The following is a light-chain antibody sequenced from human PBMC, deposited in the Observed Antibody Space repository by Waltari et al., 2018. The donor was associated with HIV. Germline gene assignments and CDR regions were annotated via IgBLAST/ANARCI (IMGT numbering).Light chain of an antibody. V-gene: IGLV1-47*01. CDR3: SSDVPTKDFCVL. J-gene: IGLJ2*01. Sequence: QSVLTQSSSASGTPGQRVTISCSGSTSNIGSNHVYWYQQLPGTAPKLLIYRNNQRPSGVPDRFSGSKSGTSASLAISGLRSEDEADYYCSSDVPTKDFCVLFGGGTKLTVL. CDR2: RNN. CDR1: TSNIGSNH.